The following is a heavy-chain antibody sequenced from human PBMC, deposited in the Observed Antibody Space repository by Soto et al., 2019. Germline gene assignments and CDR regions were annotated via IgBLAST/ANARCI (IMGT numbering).Heavy chain of an antibody. Sequence: EVQLVESGGGLVKPGGSLRLSCAASGFTFSTYTMNWVRQAPGKGLECVSSIYSTSTYIYYTDSVKGRFSISRDNARNSLYLQMNSLRAEDTAVYYCARDHYFGSGSYGLDYWGPGTRVTVPS. CDR2: IYSTSTYI. CDR3: ARDHYFGSGSYGLDY. V-gene: IGHV3-21*01. CDR1: GFTFSTYT. D-gene: IGHD3-10*01. J-gene: IGHJ4*02.